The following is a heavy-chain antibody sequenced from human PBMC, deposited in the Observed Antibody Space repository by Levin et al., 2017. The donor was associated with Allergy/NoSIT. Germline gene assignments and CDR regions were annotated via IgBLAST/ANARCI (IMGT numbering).Heavy chain of an antibody. Sequence: GGSLRLSCAASGFTFNNYWMSWVRQAPGKGLEWLANINEDGSGKYYVDSVKGRFTVSRDNAKNSLYVQMNSLRVEDTAVYYCVIAVAGGGGLDGWGQGTPVTVSS. V-gene: IGHV3-7*01. CDR1: GFTFNNYW. CDR2: INEDGSGK. D-gene: IGHD6-19*01. CDR3: VIAVAGGGGLDG. J-gene: IGHJ6*02.